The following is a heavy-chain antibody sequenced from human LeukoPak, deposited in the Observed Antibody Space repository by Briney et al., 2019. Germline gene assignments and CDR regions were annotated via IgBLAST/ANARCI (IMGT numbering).Heavy chain of an antibody. D-gene: IGHD1-26*01. CDR3: ARDRSIVGAPDY. CDR1: GYTFTSYG. V-gene: IGHV1-18*01. Sequence: ASVKVSCKASGYTFTSYGISGVRQAPGQGLEGMGWISAYNGNTNYAQKLQGRLTMTTDTSTSTAYMELRSLRSDDTAVYYCARDRSIVGAPDYWGQGTLVTVSS. CDR2: ISAYNGNT. J-gene: IGHJ4*02.